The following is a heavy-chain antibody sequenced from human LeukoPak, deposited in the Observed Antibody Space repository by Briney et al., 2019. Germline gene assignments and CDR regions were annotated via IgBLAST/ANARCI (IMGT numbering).Heavy chain of an antibody. CDR2: MNPNSGNT. V-gene: IGHV1-8*03. D-gene: IGHD6-6*01. Sequence: ASVKVSCKASGYTFTGYYMHWVRQATGQGLEWMGWMNPNSGNTGYAQKFQGRVTITRNTSISTAYMELSSLRSEDTAVYYCARRYSSSSLSGDWFDPWGQGTLVTVSS. CDR3: ARRYSSSSLSGDWFDP. CDR1: GYTFTGYY. J-gene: IGHJ5*02.